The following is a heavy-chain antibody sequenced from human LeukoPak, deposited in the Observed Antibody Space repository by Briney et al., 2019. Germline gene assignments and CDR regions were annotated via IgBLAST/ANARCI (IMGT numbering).Heavy chain of an antibody. Sequence: GGSLRLSCAASGFSFSSFSINWVRQAPGKGLEWVSHISSSGNTEYYLDSVRGRFTMSRDNAKNLLFLEMHSLRAEDTAVYYCARDTVNAPFVVSLDYWGQGALVTVSS. J-gene: IGHJ4*02. V-gene: IGHV3-48*03. CDR3: ARDTVNAPFVVSLDY. D-gene: IGHD2-8*01. CDR2: ISSSGNTE. CDR1: GFSFSSFS.